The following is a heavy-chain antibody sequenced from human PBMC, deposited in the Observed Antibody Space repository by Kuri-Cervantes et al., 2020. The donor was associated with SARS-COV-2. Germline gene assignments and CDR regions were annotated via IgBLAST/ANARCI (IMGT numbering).Heavy chain of an antibody. J-gene: IGHJ4*02. CDR1: SGSFSGYY. V-gene: IGHV4-34*01. D-gene: IGHD3-3*01. Sequence: SQTLSLTCAVYSGSFSGYYWSWIRQPPGKGLEWIGEINHSGSTNYNPSLKSRVTISVDTSKNQFSLKLSSVTAADTAVYYCARGRSRITIFGVVISGVGYYFDYWGQGTLVTVSS. CDR3: ARGRSRITIFGVVISGVGYYFDY. CDR2: INHSGST.